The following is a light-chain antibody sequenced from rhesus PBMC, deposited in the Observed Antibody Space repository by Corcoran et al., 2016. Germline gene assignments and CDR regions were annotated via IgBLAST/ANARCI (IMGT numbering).Light chain of an antibody. CDR3: QHGYGVLYS. J-gene: IGKJ2*01. CDR1: QGLSNN. Sequence: DIQMTQSPSSLSASVGDRVTITCRASQGLSNNLAWYQQQPGKVPKLLIYKASTLQSGIPSRFRGSGSGTDFTLTISSLQPEDFATDYCQHGYGVLYSFGQGTKVEIK. V-gene: IGKV1-25*01. CDR2: KAS.